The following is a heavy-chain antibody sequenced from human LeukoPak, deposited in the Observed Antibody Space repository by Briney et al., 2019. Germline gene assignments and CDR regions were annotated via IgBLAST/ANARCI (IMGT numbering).Heavy chain of an antibody. D-gene: IGHD3-22*01. V-gene: IGHV3-23*01. J-gene: IGHJ4*02. Sequence: PGGSLRLSCAASGFTFSSYAMSWVRQAPGKGLEWVSAISGSGGSTYYADSVKGRFTISRDNSKNTLYLQMNSLRAEDTAVYYCAKFYDSSGYYPNDPFDYWGQGTPVTVSS. CDR1: GFTFSSYA. CDR3: AKFYDSSGYYPNDPFDY. CDR2: ISGSGGST.